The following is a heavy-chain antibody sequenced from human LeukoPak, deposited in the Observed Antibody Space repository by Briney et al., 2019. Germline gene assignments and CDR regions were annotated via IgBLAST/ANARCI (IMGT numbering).Heavy chain of an antibody. J-gene: IGHJ4*02. CDR2: IWNDGSNK. D-gene: IGHD3-10*01. CDR3: ARASGPFDY. Sequence: GRSLRLSCAASGFTFSIYGMHWVRQAPGKGLEWVAVIWNDGSNKYYADSVKGRFTISRDNSKNTLYLLMNSLRAEDTAVYSCARASGPFDYWGQGTLVTVSS. V-gene: IGHV3-33*08. CDR1: GFTFSIYG.